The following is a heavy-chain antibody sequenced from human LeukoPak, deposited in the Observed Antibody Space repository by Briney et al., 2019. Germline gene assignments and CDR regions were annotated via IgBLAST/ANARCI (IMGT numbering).Heavy chain of an antibody. Sequence: SETLSLTCAVYGGSFSGYYWSWIRQPPGKGLEWIGEINHSGSTNYSPSLKSRVTISVDTSKNRFSLKLSSVTAADTAVYYCARQATGYYLYYYYMDVWGKGTTVTISS. CDR1: GGSFSGYY. V-gene: IGHV4-34*01. CDR3: ARQATGYYLYYYYMDV. D-gene: IGHD3-9*01. CDR2: INHSGST. J-gene: IGHJ6*03.